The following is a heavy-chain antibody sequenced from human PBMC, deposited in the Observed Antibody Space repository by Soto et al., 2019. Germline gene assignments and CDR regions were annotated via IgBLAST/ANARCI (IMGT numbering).Heavy chain of an antibody. J-gene: IGHJ6*02. Sequence: QVQLVQSGAEVKKPGSSVKVSCKASGGTFSSYAISWVRQAPGQGLEWMGGIIPIFGTANYAQKFQGRVTITADKSTSTAYMELSSLRSEDTAVYYCARDRYGSGSYCPYYYYGMDVWGQGTTVTLCS. V-gene: IGHV1-69*06. CDR1: GGTFSSYA. CDR3: ARDRYGSGSYCPYYYYGMDV. CDR2: IIPIFGTA. D-gene: IGHD3-10*01.